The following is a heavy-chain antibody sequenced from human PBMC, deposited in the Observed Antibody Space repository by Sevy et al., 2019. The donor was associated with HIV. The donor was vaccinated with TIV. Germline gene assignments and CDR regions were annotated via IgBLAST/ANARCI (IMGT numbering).Heavy chain of an antibody. CDR3: ARDAGYGTVSYPGY. CDR2: ISFDGSDK. J-gene: IGHJ4*02. D-gene: IGHD2-15*01. V-gene: IGHV3-30*04. CDR1: GFSFSTHA. Sequence: GGSLRLSCAASGFSFSTHAMHWVRQAPGKGLEWVAGISFDGSDKYYTDSVKDRFTISSEDSKNTLLLQVSSRRAADTAVYYCARDAGYGTVSYPGYWGQGTLVTVSS.